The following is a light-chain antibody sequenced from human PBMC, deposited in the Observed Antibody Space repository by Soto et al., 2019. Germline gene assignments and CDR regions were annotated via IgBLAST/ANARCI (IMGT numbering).Light chain of an antibody. Sequence: DIQMTQFPSTLSAPVGDRVTITCRASQSVDNWLAGYQQKPGKAPSLLIYRASSLETAGPTKFSGSGSGTEFTRTIRSLQPDDFGTYYGQQDNNYRRTFGQGTKVEVK. CDR2: RAS. V-gene: IGKV1-5*03. CDR1: QSVDNW. J-gene: IGKJ1*01. CDR3: QQDNNYRRT.